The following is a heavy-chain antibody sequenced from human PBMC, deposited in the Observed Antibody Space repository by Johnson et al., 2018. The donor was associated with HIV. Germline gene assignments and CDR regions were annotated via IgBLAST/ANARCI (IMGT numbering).Heavy chain of an antibody. CDR2: TSYDGSNT. J-gene: IGHJ3*02. D-gene: IGHD1-26*01. Sequence: QVQLVESGGGVVQPGRSLRLSCAASGFAFSNFGMHWVRHAPGKGLEWVAVTSYDGSNTYYADSVKGRFTISRENSKNTLYLQMNNLRPEDTALYYCARAPSVGADDAFDIWGQGTMVTVSS. V-gene: IGHV3-30*03. CDR1: GFAFSNFG. CDR3: ARAPSVGADDAFDI.